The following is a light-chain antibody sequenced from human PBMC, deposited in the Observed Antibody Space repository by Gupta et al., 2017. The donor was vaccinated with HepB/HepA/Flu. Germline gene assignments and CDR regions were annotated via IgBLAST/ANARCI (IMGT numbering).Light chain of an antibody. J-gene: IGLJ3*02. CDR2: SVS. CDR1: LSYIGGFAA. Sequence: SALTHSVPVTGAPRPSITISCAGALSYIGGFAAVPWYKQYPGKAPKLLIYSVSNRPSGIYYRFSGSKSGNTASLTISGLQPEDEGTYYCSSFRSGFTLVVFGGGTKLTVL. V-gene: IGLV2-14*01. CDR3: SSFRSGFTLVV.